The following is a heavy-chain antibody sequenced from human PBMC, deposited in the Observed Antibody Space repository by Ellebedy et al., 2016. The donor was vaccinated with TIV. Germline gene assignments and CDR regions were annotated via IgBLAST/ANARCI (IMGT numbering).Heavy chain of an antibody. CDR2: IKQDGSEK. CDR1: GFTFSSYW. Sequence: GESLKISCATSGFTFSSYWMNWVRQAPGKGLEWVANIKQDGSEKYYVDSVKGRFTISRDNARNSLYLLMDSLRAEDTAVYYCAKDSVPRYHYGMDVWGQGTTVTVSS. CDR3: AKDSVPRYHYGMDV. V-gene: IGHV3-7*03. D-gene: IGHD5/OR15-5a*01. J-gene: IGHJ6*02.